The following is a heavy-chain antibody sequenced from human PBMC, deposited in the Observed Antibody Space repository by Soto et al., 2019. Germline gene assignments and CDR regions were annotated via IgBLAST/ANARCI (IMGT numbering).Heavy chain of an antibody. D-gene: IGHD1-26*01. CDR1: GFSFKTYG. CDR3: SRHRGAPPGHFES. CDR2: IGLSNSDT. J-gene: IGHJ4*02. Sequence: EVQLLESGGGLVQPGGSLRLSCADSGFSFKTYGMTWVRQAPGKGLEGVAHIGLSNSDTYYADSVKGRFTISRDDSKNTSYLQMDSLKTEDTAIYYCSRHRGAPPGHFESWGQGTLVTVSS. V-gene: IGHV3-23*01.